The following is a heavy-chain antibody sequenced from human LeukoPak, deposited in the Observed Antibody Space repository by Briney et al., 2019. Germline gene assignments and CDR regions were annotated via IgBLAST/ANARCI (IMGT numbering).Heavy chain of an antibody. J-gene: IGHJ4*02. CDR3: AKDGQSFNSMYASFAS. CDR1: GFTFRNFA. Sequence: GGSLRLSCSASGFTFRNFAISWVRQAPGKGLEWVSSIGGGDTHYADSVKGRFTISRDDSRSRVDLQMSSLRAEDTAVYYCAKDGQSFNSMYASFASWGQGTLVPVSS. CDR2: IGGGDT. D-gene: IGHD2-8*01. V-gene: IGHV3-23*01.